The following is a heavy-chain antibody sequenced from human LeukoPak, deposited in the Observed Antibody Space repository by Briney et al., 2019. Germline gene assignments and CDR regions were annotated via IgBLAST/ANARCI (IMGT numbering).Heavy chain of an antibody. CDR3: AASRPRAAAGTFDY. CDR2: IYYSGST. D-gene: IGHD6-13*01. J-gene: IGHJ4*02. Sequence: PSETLSLTCTVSGGSISSGGYYWSWIRQHPGKGLEWIGYIYYSGSTYYNPSLKSRVTISVDTSKNQFSLKLSSVTAADTAVYYCAASRPRAAAGTFDYWGQGTLVTVSS. V-gene: IGHV4-31*03. CDR1: GGSISSGGYY.